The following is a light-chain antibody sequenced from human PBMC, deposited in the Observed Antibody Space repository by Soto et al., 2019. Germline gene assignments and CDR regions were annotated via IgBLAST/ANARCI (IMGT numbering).Light chain of an antibody. J-gene: IGKJ5*01. CDR3: QQYNNWPHT. V-gene: IGKV3-15*01. CDR2: GAS. CDR1: ESVNSN. Sequence: EIVMTQSPVTLSVSPGERATLSCRASESVNSNLAWYQQKPGQAPRLLFYGASTRATGIPARFSGGGSGTEFTLTVSSLQSEDFALYYCQQYNNWPHTFGQGTRLEIK.